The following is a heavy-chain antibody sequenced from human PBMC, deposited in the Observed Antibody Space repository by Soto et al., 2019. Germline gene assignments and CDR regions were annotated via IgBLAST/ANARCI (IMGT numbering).Heavy chain of an antibody. Sequence: PSETLSLTCTVSGGSISTYYLSWIRQPPGKGLEWIGYIYYTGTTTYNPSFKSRLTISVDSSKNQFSLKLTSVTAADTAVYYCARLGGFYQSLDSWGQGALVTVSS. J-gene: IGHJ5*01. V-gene: IGHV4-59*08. D-gene: IGHD3-22*01. CDR2: IYYTGTT. CDR3: ARLGGFYQSLDS. CDR1: GGSISTYY.